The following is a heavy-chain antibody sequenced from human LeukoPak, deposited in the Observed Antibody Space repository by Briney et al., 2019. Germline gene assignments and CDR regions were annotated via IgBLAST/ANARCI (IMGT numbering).Heavy chain of an antibody. J-gene: IGHJ4*02. CDR3: AKGPYSGSYFGRDY. D-gene: IGHD1-26*01. Sequence: GGSLRLSCAASGFTFSSYAMTWVRQAPGKGLEWVSAISGSGGSTYYVDSVKGRFTISRDNSKNTLYLQMSSLRAEDTAVYYCAKGPYSGSYFGRDYWGQGTLVTVSS. V-gene: IGHV3-23*01. CDR2: ISGSGGST. CDR1: GFTFSSYA.